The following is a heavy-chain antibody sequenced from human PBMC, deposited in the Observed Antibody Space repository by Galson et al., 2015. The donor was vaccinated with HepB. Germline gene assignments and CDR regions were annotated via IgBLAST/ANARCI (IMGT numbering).Heavy chain of an antibody. CDR2: ISGSGGST. V-gene: IGHV3-23*01. J-gene: IGHJ4*02. CDR3: AKRDSGSYYQYYFDY. D-gene: IGHD1-26*01. CDR1: GFTFSSYA. Sequence: SLRLSCAASGFTFSSYAMSWVRQAPGKGLEWVSAISGSGGSTYYADSVKGRFTISRDNSKNTLYLQMNSLRAEDTAVYYCAKRDSGSYYQYYFDYWGQGTLVTVSS.